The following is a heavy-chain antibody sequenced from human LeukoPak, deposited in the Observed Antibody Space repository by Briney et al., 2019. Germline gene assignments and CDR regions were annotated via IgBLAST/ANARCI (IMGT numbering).Heavy chain of an antibody. CDR1: GGSISSYY. J-gene: IGHJ4*02. V-gene: IGHV4-59*01. CDR3: ARAGYSSGWLDY. D-gene: IGHD6-19*01. Sequence: SETLSLTCTVAGGSISSYYWSWIRQPPGKGLEWIGYIYYSGSTNYNPSLKTRVTISVDTSKNQFSLKLSSVTAADTAVYYCARAGYSSGWLDYWGQGTLVTVSS. CDR2: IYYSGST.